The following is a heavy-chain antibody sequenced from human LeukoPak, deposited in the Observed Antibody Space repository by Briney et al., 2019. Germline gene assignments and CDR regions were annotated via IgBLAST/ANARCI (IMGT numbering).Heavy chain of an antibody. Sequence: SQTLSLTCTVSGGSISSGDYYWSWIRQPPGKGLEWIGYIYYSGSTNYNPSLKSRVTISVDTSKNQFSLKLSSVTAADTAVYYCARAGNYYDSSGYLDYWGQGTLVTVSS. D-gene: IGHD3-22*01. CDR1: GGSISSGDYY. CDR3: ARAGNYYDSSGYLDY. V-gene: IGHV4-61*08. CDR2: IYYSGST. J-gene: IGHJ4*02.